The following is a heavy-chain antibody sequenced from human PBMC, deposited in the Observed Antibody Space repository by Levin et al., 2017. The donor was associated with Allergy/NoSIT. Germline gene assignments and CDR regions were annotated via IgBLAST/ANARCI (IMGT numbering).Heavy chain of an antibody. CDR2: IIPILGIA. CDR1: GGTFSSYT. J-gene: IGHJ6*02. Sequence: LGESLKISCKASGGTFSSYTISWVRQAPGQGLEWMGRIIPILGIANYAQKFQGRVTITADKSTSTAYMELSSLRSEDTAVYYCARDLRNWNYRNYYYYGMDVWGQGTTVTVSS. CDR3: ARDLRNWNYRNYYYYGMDV. D-gene: IGHD1-7*01. V-gene: IGHV1-69*04.